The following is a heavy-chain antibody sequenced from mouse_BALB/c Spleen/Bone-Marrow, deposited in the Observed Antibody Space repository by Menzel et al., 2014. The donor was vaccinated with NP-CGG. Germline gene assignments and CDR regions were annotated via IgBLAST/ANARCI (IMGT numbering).Heavy chain of an antibody. CDR1: GYTFTSSW. Sequence: QLQQSGSVLVRPGASVKLSCKASGYTFTSSWMHWAKQRPGQGLEWIGEIHPNSGNTNYNEKFKGKATLTVDTSSSTAYVDLSSLTSEDSAVYYCARGGYGNYYFDYWGQGTTLTVSS. CDR3: ARGGYGNYYFDY. J-gene: IGHJ2*01. V-gene: IGHV1S130*01. D-gene: IGHD2-1*01. CDR2: IHPNSGNT.